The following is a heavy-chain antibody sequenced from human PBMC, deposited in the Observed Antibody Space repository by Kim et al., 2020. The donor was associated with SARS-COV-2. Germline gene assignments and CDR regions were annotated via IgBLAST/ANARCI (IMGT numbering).Heavy chain of an antibody. CDR3: AREGIGRIAVAGKDYYYYGMDV. CDR2: ISAYNGNT. D-gene: IGHD6-19*01. J-gene: IGHJ6*02. CDR1: GYTFTSYG. Sequence: ASVKVSCKASGYTFTSYGISWVRQAPGQGLEWMGWISAYNGNTNYAQKLQGRVTMTTDTSTSTAYTELRSLRSDDTAVYYCAREGIGRIAVAGKDYYYYGMDVWGQGTTVTVSS. V-gene: IGHV1-18*01.